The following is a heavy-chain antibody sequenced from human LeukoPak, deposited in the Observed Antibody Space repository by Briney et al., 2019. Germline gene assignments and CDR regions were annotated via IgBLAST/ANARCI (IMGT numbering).Heavy chain of an antibody. J-gene: IGHJ4*02. CDR2: INPNSGGT. CDR1: GYTFTGYY. Sequence: ASVKVSCKASGYTFTGYYMHWVRQAPGQGLEWMGWINPNSGGTNYAQKFQGRVTMTRDTSISTAYMELSRLRSDDTAVYYCARVNYYDSSGYYPYWGLGTLVTVSS. D-gene: IGHD3-22*01. V-gene: IGHV1-2*02. CDR3: ARVNYYDSSGYYPY.